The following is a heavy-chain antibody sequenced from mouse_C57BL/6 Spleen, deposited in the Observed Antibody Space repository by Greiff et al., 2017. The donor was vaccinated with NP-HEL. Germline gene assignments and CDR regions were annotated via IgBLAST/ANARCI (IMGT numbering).Heavy chain of an antibody. CDR1: GYAFSSYW. D-gene: IGHD1-1*01. J-gene: IGHJ1*03. V-gene: IGHV1-80*01. Sequence: QVQLQQSGAELVKPGASVKISCKASGYAFSSYWMNWVKQRPGKGLEWIGQIYPGDGDTNYNGKFKGKATLTADKSSSTAYMQLSSLTSEDSAVYFCAREGGYYGSSCWYFEVWGTGTTVTVSS. CDR2: IYPGDGDT. CDR3: AREGGYYGSSCWYFEV.